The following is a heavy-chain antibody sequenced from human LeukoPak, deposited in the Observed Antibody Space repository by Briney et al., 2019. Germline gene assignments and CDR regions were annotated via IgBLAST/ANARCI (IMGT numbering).Heavy chain of an antibody. V-gene: IGHV4-59*01. CDR1: GGSISSYY. J-gene: IGHJ5*02. CDR2: IYYSGST. Sequence: PSETLSLTCTVSGGSISSYYWNWIRQPPGKGLEWIGYIYYSGSTNYNPSLKSRVTISVDTSKNQFSLDLTSVTAADTAVYYCARFTPQGYGWGGYNRFDPWGQGTLVTVSS. D-gene: IGHD3-16*01. CDR3: ARFTPQGYGWGGYNRFDP.